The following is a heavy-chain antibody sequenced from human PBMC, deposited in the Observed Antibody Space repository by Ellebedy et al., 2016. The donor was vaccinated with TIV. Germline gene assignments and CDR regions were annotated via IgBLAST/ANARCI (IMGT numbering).Heavy chain of an antibody. Sequence: SVKVSXKASAGTFSSYAISWVRQAPGQGLEWMGGIIPIFGTANYAQKFQGRVTITADESTSTAYMELSSLRSEDTAVYYCASFSSGAGSGSPPYRHYYMDVWGKGTTVTVSS. CDR3: ASFSSGAGSGSPPYRHYYMDV. CDR2: IIPIFGTA. J-gene: IGHJ6*03. V-gene: IGHV1-69*13. CDR1: AGTFSSYA. D-gene: IGHD1-26*01.